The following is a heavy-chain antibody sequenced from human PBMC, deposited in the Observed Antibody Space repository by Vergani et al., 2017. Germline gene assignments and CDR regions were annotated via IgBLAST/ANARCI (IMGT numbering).Heavy chain of an antibody. CDR3: AKVMSIAAAGTGWFDP. V-gene: IGHV3-23*04. Sequence: EVQLVESGGGLVKPGGSLRLSCAASGFTFSSYAISWVRQAPGKGLEWVSAISGSGGSTYYADSVKGRFTISRDNSKNTLYLQMNSLRAEDTAVYYCAKVMSIAAAGTGWFDPGGQGTLVTVSS. D-gene: IGHD6-13*01. CDR1: GFTFSSYA. CDR2: ISGSGGST. J-gene: IGHJ5*02.